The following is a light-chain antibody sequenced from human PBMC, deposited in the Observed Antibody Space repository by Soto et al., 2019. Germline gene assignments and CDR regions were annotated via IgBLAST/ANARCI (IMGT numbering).Light chain of an antibody. V-gene: IGKV3-11*01. CDR3: QQRSNGPLFT. Sequence: DIVLTQSPATLSLSPGERATLSCRASQSVGSNLAWYQQKPGQAPRLLIYDASNRATGIPARFSGTGSGTDFTLTISSLEPEEFAVYYCQQRSNGPLFTFGPGTKVDIK. J-gene: IGKJ3*01. CDR1: QSVGSN. CDR2: DAS.